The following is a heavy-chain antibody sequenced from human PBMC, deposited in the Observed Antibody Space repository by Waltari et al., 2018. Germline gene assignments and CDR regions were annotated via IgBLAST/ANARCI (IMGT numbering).Heavy chain of an antibody. J-gene: IGHJ3*02. D-gene: IGHD5-18*01. CDR2: ISWNSGSI. CDR1: GFTFDAYA. Sequence: EVQLVESGGGLVQPGRSLRLSCAASGFTFDAYAMHWVRQAPGKGLEWVSGISWNSGSIGYADSVKGRFTISRDNAKNSLYLQMNSLRAEDTALYYCAKDRVDTAMVGAFDIWGQGTMVTVSS. V-gene: IGHV3-9*01. CDR3: AKDRVDTAMVGAFDI.